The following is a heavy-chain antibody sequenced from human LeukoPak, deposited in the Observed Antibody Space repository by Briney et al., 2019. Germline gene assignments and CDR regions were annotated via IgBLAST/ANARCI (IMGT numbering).Heavy chain of an antibody. CDR3: ARLDYYDSSGYPLPFDY. CDR1: GYTFTSYG. D-gene: IGHD3-22*01. Sequence: ASVKVSCKASGYTFTSYGISWVRQAPGQGLEWMEWISAYNGNTNYAQKLQGRVTMTTDTSTSTAYMELRSLRSDDTAVYYCARLDYYDSSGYPLPFDYWGQGTLVTVSS. J-gene: IGHJ4*02. CDR2: ISAYNGNT. V-gene: IGHV1-18*01.